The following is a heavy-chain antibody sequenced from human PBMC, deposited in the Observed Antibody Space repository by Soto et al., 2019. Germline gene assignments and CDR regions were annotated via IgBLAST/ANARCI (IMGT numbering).Heavy chain of an antibody. CDR3: ARLIAAAGLYYYYYGMDV. CDR1: GGSISSSSYY. V-gene: IGHV4-39*01. D-gene: IGHD6-13*01. J-gene: IGHJ6*02. CDR2: IYYSGST. Sequence: LSLTCTVSGGSISSSSYYWGWIRQPPGKGLEWIGSIYYSGSTYYNPSLKSRVTISVDTSKNQFSLKLSSVTAADTAVYYCARLIAAAGLYYYYYGMDVCGQGPTVTVSS.